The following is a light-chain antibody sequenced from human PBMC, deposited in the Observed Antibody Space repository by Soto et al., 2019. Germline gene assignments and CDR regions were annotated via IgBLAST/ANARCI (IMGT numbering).Light chain of an antibody. CDR1: QGISNY. Sequence: DIQMTQSPSSLSASVGDRVTITCRASQGISNYLAWYQQEPGKVPKLMIYAASTLQSGLPSRFSGSGSGTDFTLTISSLQPQDGATYYCQKYNRAPRTFGQGTKVEIK. CDR2: AAS. CDR3: QKYNRAPRT. V-gene: IGKV1-27*01. J-gene: IGKJ1*01.